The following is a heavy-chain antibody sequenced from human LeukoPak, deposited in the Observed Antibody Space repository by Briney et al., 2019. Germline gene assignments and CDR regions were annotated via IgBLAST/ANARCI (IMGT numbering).Heavy chain of an antibody. CDR1: GGTFISYA. J-gene: IGHJ4*02. D-gene: IGHD5-18*01. CDR2: IIPIFGTA. V-gene: IGHV1-69*06. Sequence: ASVKVSCKASGGTFISYAISWVRQAPGQGLEWMGGIIPIFGTANYAQKFQGRVTITADKSTSTAYMELSSLRSEDTAVYYCARDRGGYSRDYFDNWGQGTLVTVSS. CDR3: ARDRGGYSRDYFDN.